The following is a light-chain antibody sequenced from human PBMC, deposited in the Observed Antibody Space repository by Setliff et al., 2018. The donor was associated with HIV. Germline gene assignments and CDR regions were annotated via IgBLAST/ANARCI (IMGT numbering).Light chain of an antibody. V-gene: IGLV2-23*02. CDR3: CSYAESSPVV. Sequence: QPALTQPASVSGSPGQSITISCTGTSSDVGSYNRVSWYQQPPGKAPKVIIYEVNKRPSGVSNRFSGSKSGNTASLTISGLQAEDESDYYCCSYAESSPVVFGGGTKVTVL. CDR2: EVN. CDR1: SSDVGSYNR. J-gene: IGLJ2*01.